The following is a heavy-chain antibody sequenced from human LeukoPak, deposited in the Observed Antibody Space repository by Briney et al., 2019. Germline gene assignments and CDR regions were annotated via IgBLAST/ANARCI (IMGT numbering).Heavy chain of an antibody. Sequence: ASVKVSCKASGYTFTSNGISWVRQATGQVPEWMGWMNPNSGNTGYAQKFQGRVTITRNTSISTAYMELSSLRSEDTAVYYCARRTLTIRTFDIWGQGTMVTVSS. J-gene: IGHJ3*02. CDR3: ARRTLTIRTFDI. V-gene: IGHV1-8*03. CDR2: MNPNSGNT. D-gene: IGHD3-3*01. CDR1: GYTFTSNG.